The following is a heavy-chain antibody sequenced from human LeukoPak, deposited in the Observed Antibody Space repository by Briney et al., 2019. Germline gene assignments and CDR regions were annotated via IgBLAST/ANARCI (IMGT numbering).Heavy chain of an antibody. J-gene: IGHJ4*02. Sequence: PGGSLRLSCAASGFTVSSNYMSWVRQAPGKGLEWVSVIYSGGSTYYADSVKGRFTISRDNSKNTLYLQMNSLRAEDTAVYYCARAGDIVAYGYFDYWGQGTLVTVSS. D-gene: IGHD5-12*01. CDR2: IYSGGST. CDR1: GFTVSSNY. V-gene: IGHV3-53*01. CDR3: ARAGDIVAYGYFDY.